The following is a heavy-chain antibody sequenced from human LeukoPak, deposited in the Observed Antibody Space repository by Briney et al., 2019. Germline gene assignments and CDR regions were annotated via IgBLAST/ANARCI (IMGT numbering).Heavy chain of an antibody. J-gene: IGHJ5*02. Sequence: GGPLRLSCSASGFTFRSYAMHWVRQAPGKGLEWVSAIYSGGSTYYADSVKGRFTISRDDSKNTLYLQLNSLRAEDTAVYYCVVGAAEDWFDPWGQGILVTVSS. CDR3: VVGAAEDWFDP. V-gene: IGHV3-53*01. CDR1: GFTFRSYA. CDR2: IYSGGST. D-gene: IGHD3-16*01.